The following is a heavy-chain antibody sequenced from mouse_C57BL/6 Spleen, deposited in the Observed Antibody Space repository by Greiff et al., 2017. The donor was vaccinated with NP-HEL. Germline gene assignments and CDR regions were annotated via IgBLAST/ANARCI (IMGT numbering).Heavy chain of an antibody. J-gene: IGHJ3*01. CDR2: IYPGDGDT. D-gene: IGHD3-2*02. CDR3: AAPWGSSGSGFAY. Sequence: QVQLKESGPELVKPGASVKISCKASGYAFSSSWMNWVKQRPGKGLEWVGRIYPGDGDTNYNGKFKGKATLTAAKASSTAYMQLSSLTSEDSAVYFCAAPWGSSGSGFAYWGQGTLVTVSA. CDR1: GYAFSSSW. V-gene: IGHV1-82*01.